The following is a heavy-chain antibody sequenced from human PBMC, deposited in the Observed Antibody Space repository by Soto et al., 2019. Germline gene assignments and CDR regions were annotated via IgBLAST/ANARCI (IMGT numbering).Heavy chain of an antibody. D-gene: IGHD3-22*01. Sequence: SETLSLTCTVSGGSISSSSYYWGWIRQPPGKGLEWIGSIYYSGSTYYNPSLKSRVTISVDTSKNQFSLKLSSVTAADTAVYYCLGVVITTDAFDIWGQGTMVTVS. V-gene: IGHV4-39*01. CDR3: LGVVITTDAFDI. CDR2: IYYSGST. J-gene: IGHJ3*02. CDR1: GGSISSSSYY.